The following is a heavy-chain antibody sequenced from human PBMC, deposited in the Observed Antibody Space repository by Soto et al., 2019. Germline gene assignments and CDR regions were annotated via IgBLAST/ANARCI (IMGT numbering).Heavy chain of an antibody. J-gene: IGHJ4*02. D-gene: IGHD3-22*01. CDR1: GASITSSSFH. CDR3: ARAAYYYDSSGYYPTYYFDY. V-gene: IGHV4-39*02. CDR2: IYYSGST. Sequence: PSETLSLTCSVSGASITSSSFHWGWIRQAPGKGLEWIATIYYSGSTDYNPSLKSRVTIYVDTSKNQFSLKLSSVTAADTAVYYCARAAYYYDSSGYYPTYYFDYWGQGTLVTVSS.